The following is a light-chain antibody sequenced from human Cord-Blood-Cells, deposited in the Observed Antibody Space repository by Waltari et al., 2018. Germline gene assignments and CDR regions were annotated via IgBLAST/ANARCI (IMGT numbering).Light chain of an antibody. V-gene: IGKV1-39*01. Sequence: TQSPGTLSWSPVERATLPCRASQSVSSSYLAWYQQKPGKAPKLLIYAASSLQSGVPSRFSGSGSGTDFTLTISSLQPEDFATYYCQQSYSTPWTFGQGTKVEIK. CDR3: QQSYSTPWT. CDR1: QSVSSSY. J-gene: IGKJ1*01. CDR2: AAS.